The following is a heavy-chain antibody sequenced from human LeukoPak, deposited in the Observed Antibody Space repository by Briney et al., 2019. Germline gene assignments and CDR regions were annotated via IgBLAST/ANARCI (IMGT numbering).Heavy chain of an antibody. Sequence: ASVKVSCKASGYTFTSYGISWVRQAPGQGLEWMGWISAYNGNTNYAQKLQGRVTVTTDTSTSTAYMELRSLRSDDTAVYYCARSQVGYGSGSYYLRPTFDYRGKGTLVTVSS. CDR1: GYTFTSYG. CDR3: ARSQVGYGSGSYYLRPTFDY. J-gene: IGHJ4*02. V-gene: IGHV1-18*01. D-gene: IGHD3-10*01. CDR2: ISAYNGNT.